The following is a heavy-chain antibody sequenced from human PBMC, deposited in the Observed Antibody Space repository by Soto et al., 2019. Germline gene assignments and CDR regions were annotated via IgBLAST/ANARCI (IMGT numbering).Heavy chain of an antibody. D-gene: IGHD3-3*01. Sequence: SQTLCLTWTVSGGTSSSYDWRWIRQPPGKGLEWIGYIYYSGSTNYNPSLKSRVTISVDTSKNQFSLKLSSVTAADTAVYYCARYDFWSGYPSGFGYWGQRTLVTVSS. CDR2: IYYSGST. CDR3: ARYDFWSGYPSGFGY. J-gene: IGHJ4*02. V-gene: IGHV4-59*01. CDR1: GGTSSSYD.